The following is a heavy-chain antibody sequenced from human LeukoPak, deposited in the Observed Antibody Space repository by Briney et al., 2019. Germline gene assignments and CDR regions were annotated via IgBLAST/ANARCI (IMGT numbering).Heavy chain of an antibody. J-gene: IGHJ4*02. CDR2: IYYSGST. D-gene: IGHD6-13*01. V-gene: IGHV4-61*01. CDR3: ARSPRKQLVIDY. Sequence: PSETLSLTCTVSGGSISSSFYYWSWIRQPPGKGLEWIGYIYYSGSTNYNPSLKSRVTISVDTSKNQFSLKLSSVTAADTAVYYCARSPRKQLVIDYWGQGTLVTVSS. CDR1: GGSISSSFYY.